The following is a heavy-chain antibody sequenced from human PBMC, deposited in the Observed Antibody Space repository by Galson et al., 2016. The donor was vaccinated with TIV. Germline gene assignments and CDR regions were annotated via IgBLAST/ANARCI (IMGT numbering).Heavy chain of an antibody. CDR1: GFTFSDYY. J-gene: IGHJ4*02. D-gene: IGHD2-2*02. Sequence: SLRLSCAASGFTFSDYYMSWIRQAPGKGLEWVSYIGSSGRAMYYADSVKGRFTISRDNAKNSLYLQMNSLRAEDTAPYYCARDCSSTNCYSDPIYFDYWGQGILVTVSS. V-gene: IGHV3-11*01. CDR2: IGSSGRAM. CDR3: ARDCSSTNCYSDPIYFDY.